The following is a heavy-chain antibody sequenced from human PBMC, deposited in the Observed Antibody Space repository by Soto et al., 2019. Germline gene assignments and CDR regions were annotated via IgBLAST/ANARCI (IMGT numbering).Heavy chain of an antibody. Sequence: QVQLVESGGGLVKPGGSLRLSCVVSGFTFGDKYMNWIRQAPGKGLGWVSYISSSGSTISYADSVKGRFTISRDNAKNSLFLQMNSLRAEDTAVYYCARGHRGIAAVGRRESAFDIWGQGTMVTVSS. J-gene: IGHJ3*02. CDR1: GFTFGDKY. CDR2: ISSSGSTI. D-gene: IGHD6-13*01. V-gene: IGHV3-11*01. CDR3: ARGHRGIAAVGRRESAFDI.